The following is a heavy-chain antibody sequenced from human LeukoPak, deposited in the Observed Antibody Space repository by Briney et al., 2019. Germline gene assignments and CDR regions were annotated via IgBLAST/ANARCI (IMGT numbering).Heavy chain of an antibody. CDR1: GGSISSGGYY. D-gene: IGHD5-12*01. V-gene: IGHV4-31*03. Sequence: SETLSLTCTVSGGSISSGGYYWSWIRQHPGKGLEWIGYIYYSGSTYYNPSLKSRVTISVDTSKNQFSLKLSSVTAADTAVYYCARERGGYSGNDAGGSAYYFDYWGQGTLVTVPS. J-gene: IGHJ4*02. CDR3: ARERGGYSGNDAGGSAYYFDY. CDR2: IYYSGST.